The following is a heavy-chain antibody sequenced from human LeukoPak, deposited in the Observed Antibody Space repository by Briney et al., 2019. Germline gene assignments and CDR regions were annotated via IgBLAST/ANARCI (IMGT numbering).Heavy chain of an antibody. Sequence: QAGGSLRLSCAASGFTFSSYAMSWVRQAPGKGLEWVSAVSGSGGSTYYADSVKGRFTISRDNSKNTLYLQMNSLRAEDTAVYYCAKVPSMYYYDSSGSYWGQGTLVTVSS. CDR2: VSGSGGST. D-gene: IGHD3-22*01. CDR3: AKVPSMYYYDSSGSY. V-gene: IGHV3-23*01. CDR1: GFTFSSYA. J-gene: IGHJ4*02.